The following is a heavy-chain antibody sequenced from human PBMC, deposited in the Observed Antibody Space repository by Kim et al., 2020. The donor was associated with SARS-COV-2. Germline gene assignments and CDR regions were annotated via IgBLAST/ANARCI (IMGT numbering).Heavy chain of an antibody. J-gene: IGHJ4*02. Sequence: SETLSLTCSVSGGSISSGAFYWTWIRQYPGKGLEYLGYIYYTGNTYYNPSLKGRLALSVDTSKNQFSLTLTSVTAADTAVYYCARESTYYDCRGPRLDYWGQGTLVTVSS. CDR1: GGSISSGAFY. D-gene: IGHD3-22*01. V-gene: IGHV4-31*03. CDR2: IYYTGNT. CDR3: ARESTYYDCRGPRLDY.